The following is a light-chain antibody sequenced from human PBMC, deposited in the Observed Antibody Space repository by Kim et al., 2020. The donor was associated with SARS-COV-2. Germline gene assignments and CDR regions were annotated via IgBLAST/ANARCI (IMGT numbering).Light chain of an antibody. CDR3: TSKVGRNNLL. J-gene: IGLJ2*01. CDR2: EVS. CDR1: CSDVGGYNY. V-gene: IGLV2-8*01. Sequence: GQSVTICCTGVCSDVGGYNYVSWYQQHPGKVRIRMIYEVSKRRSGVPDRFSGSKSGNTVSLTVSVLQAEDEADYYSTSKVGRNNLLFGGGTQLTVL.